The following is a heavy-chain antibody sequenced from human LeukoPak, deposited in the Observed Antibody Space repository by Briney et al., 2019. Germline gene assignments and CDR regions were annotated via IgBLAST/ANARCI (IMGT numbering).Heavy chain of an antibody. V-gene: IGHV3-30-3*01. D-gene: IGHD6-13*01. CDR3: ARDVWSLEQQDGAFDI. CDR1: GFTFDDYA. J-gene: IGHJ3*02. Sequence: GGSLRLSCAASGFTFDDYAMHWVRQAPGKGLEWVAVISYDGSNKYYADSVKGRFTISRDNSKNTLYLQMNSLRAEDTAVYYCARDVWSLEQQDGAFDIWGQGTMVTVSS. CDR2: ISYDGSNK.